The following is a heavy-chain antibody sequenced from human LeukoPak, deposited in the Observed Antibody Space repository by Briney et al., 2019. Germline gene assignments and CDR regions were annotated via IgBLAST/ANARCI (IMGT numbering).Heavy chain of an antibody. Sequence: SETLSLTCIVSNGSISSGFNYWTWIRQPAGGGLEWIGRMHTTGSTYYSPSLKSRVTISIDTSKTQFSLKLSSVTAADTAVYYCARQGYGDYDFEYWGPGTLVTVSS. CDR2: MHTTGST. CDR3: ARQGYGDYDFEY. V-gene: IGHV4-61*02. J-gene: IGHJ4*02. CDR1: NGSISSGFNY. D-gene: IGHD4-17*01.